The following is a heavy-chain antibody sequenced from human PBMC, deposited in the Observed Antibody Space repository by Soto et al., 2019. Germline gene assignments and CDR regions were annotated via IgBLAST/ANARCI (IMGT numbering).Heavy chain of an antibody. Sequence: VQLVESGGGLVKPGGSLRLSCAASGFTFSDYTMNWVRQAPGKGLEWVSCISSSSSYIYYADSVRGRFTISRDNAKNSLYLQMNSLRAEDTALYYCARDPGGDYAHYFYYSYYMDVWGKGTTVTVSS. CDR2: ISSSSSYI. D-gene: IGHD4-17*01. V-gene: IGHV3-21*01. CDR3: ARDPGGDYAHYFYYSYYMDV. CDR1: GFTFSDYT. J-gene: IGHJ6*03.